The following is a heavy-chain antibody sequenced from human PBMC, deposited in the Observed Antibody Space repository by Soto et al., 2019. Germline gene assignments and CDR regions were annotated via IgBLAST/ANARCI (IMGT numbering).Heavy chain of an antibody. CDR1: GFAFSNYA. Sequence: PRLSCAASGFAFSNYAMTWVRQAPGKGLEWVSAIGGGGVSRFYSDSVKGRFTISRDDSKSTVFLHLDSLRADDTAVHYCAKDVERPGYWGQGVLVTVSS. V-gene: IGHV3-23*01. CDR3: AKDVERPGY. J-gene: IGHJ4*02. CDR2: IGGGGVSR.